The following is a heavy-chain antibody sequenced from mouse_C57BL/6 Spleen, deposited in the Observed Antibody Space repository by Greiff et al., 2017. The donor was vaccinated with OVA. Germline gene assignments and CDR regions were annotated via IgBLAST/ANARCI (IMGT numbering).Heavy chain of an antibody. D-gene: IGHD1-1*01. Sequence: EVQLVESGGGLVQPGGSLKLSCAASGFTFSDYYMYWVRQTPEKRLEWVAYISNGGGSTYYPDTVKGRFTISRDNAKYTLYLQMSRQKSEDTSMYYCARNYGSSYGWYFDVWGTGTTVTVSS. J-gene: IGHJ1*03. CDR3: ARNYGSSYGWYFDV. CDR1: GFTFSDYY. V-gene: IGHV5-12*01. CDR2: ISNGGGST.